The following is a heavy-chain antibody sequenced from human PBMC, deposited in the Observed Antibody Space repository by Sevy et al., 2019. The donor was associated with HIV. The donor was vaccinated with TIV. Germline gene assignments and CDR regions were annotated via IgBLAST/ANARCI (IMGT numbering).Heavy chain of an antibody. Sequence: SETLSLTCTVSGGSISSGDYNWNWIRQPPGKGLEWIGYIHYSGLTYYNPSLKSRITLSVDTSENQFSLTLSSVTAADTAVYYCARSYSDYSNALAFDYWGQGTLVTVSS. D-gene: IGHD4-4*01. J-gene: IGHJ4*02. CDR1: GGSISSGDYN. V-gene: IGHV4-30-4*01. CDR3: ARSYSDYSNALAFDY. CDR2: IHYSGLT.